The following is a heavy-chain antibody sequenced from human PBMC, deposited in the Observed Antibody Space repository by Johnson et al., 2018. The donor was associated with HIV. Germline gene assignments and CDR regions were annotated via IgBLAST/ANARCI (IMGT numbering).Heavy chain of an antibody. CDR3: ARGIMITFGGVIPNDAFDI. V-gene: IGHV3-74*02. D-gene: IGHD3-16*02. CDR2: FNTDGSTT. J-gene: IGHJ3*02. CDR1: GFTFSRYW. Sequence: VQLVESGGGLVQPGGSLRLSCAASGFTFSRYWMHWVRQAPGKGLVWVSHFNTDGSTTSYADSVKGRFTISRDNAKNTLFLQMHSLRAEDTALYYCARGIMITFGGVIPNDAFDIWGQGTMVTVSS.